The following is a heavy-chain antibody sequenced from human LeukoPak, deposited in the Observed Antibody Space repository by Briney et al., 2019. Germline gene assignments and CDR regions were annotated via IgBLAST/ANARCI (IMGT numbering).Heavy chain of an antibody. CDR2: INHSGST. J-gene: IGHJ6*02. V-gene: IGHV4-34*01. CDR1: GGSFSGYY. CDR3: ARSNPYYYYYGMDV. Sequence: PSETLSLTCAVYGGSFSGYYWSWIRQPPGKGLERIGEINHSGSTNYNPSLKSRVTISVDTSKNQFSLKLSSVTAADTAVYYCARSNPYYYYYGMDVWGQGTTVTVSS. D-gene: IGHD2-8*01.